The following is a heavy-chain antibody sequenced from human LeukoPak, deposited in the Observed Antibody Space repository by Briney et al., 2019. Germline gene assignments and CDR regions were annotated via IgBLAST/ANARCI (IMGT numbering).Heavy chain of an antibody. CDR1: GHNFINYW. CDR3: ARRNPMTQDAFDI. CDR2: IYPGDSDT. J-gene: IGHJ3*02. V-gene: IGHV5-51*01. Sequence: GESLKISCKGSGHNFINYWIAWVRQMPGKGLEWMGIIYPGDSDTSYSPSFQGQVTISADKSTSTAYLQWSSLKASDTAMYYCARRNPMTQDAFDIWGQGTMVTVSS. D-gene: IGHD2-21*02.